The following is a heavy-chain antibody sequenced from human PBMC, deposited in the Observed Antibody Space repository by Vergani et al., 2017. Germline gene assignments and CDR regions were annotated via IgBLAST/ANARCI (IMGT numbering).Heavy chain of an antibody. CDR2: RKQEGSEK. D-gene: IGHD6-19*01. J-gene: IGHJ4*02. Sequence: EVQLVESGGGLVQPGGSLRLSCAASGFTFSSYWMSWGRQAPGKGLEWVANRKQEGSEKYYVDSVKGRFTSSRDNAKNSLYLQMNSLRAEDTAVYYCARVSIAVAAPVFDYWGQGTLVTVSS. CDR1: GFTFSSYW. CDR3: ARVSIAVAAPVFDY. V-gene: IGHV3-7*01.